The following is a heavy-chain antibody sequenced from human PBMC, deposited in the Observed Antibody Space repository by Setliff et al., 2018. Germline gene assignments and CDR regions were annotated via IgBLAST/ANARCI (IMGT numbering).Heavy chain of an antibody. CDR1: GGSFNVYF. V-gene: IGHV4-34*01. CDR3: RFWSSYYKNDY. CDR2: ISHSGST. J-gene: IGHJ4*02. D-gene: IGHD3-3*01. Sequence: SETLSLTCAVYGGSFNVYFWSWIRQPPGKGLEWIGEISHSGSTNYSPSLKSRVTMSVDKSKNQFSLNLNSVTAADTAVYYCRFWSSYYKNDYWAQGTLVTVSS.